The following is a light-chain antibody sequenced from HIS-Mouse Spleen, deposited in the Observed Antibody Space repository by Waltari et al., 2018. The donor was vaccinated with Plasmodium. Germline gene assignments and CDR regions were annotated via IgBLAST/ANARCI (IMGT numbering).Light chain of an antibody. CDR3: QQFNSYPLT. CDR2: DAS. V-gene: IGKV1-13*02. Sequence: AFQLTQSPTSLSASVADRVTITCRASQVISSALAWYQQKPGKAPKLLIYDASSLESGVPSRFSGSGSGTDFTLTISSLQAEDFATYYCQQFNSYPLTFGGGTKVEIK. CDR1: QVISSA. J-gene: IGKJ4*01.